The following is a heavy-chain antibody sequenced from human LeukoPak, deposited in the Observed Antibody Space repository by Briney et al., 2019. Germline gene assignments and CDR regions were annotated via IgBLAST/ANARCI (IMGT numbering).Heavy chain of an antibody. CDR1: GYSFTDYY. J-gene: IGHJ5*02. CDR2: INPNSGGT. V-gene: IGHV1-2*02. Sequence: ASVKVSCKTSGYSFTDYYIHWVRQAPGQGLEWMGWINPNSGGTSAAQKFQGRVTMTRDTSITTVYMEVSWLTSDDTAIYYCARADRLHGGPYLIGPWGQGTLVTVSS. CDR3: ARADRLHGGPYLIGP. D-gene: IGHD2-21*01.